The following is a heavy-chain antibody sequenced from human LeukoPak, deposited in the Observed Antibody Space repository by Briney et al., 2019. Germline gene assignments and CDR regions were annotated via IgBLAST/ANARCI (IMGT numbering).Heavy chain of an antibody. D-gene: IGHD3-22*01. CDR3: AKDEDITMISF. CDR2: IYSGGST. Sequence: GGSLRLSCAASGFTVSSNYMSWVRQAPGKGLEWVSVIYSGGSTYYADSVKGRFTISRDNSKNTLYLQMNSLRAEDTAVYYCAKDEDITMISFWGQGTLVTVSS. CDR1: GFTVSSNY. J-gene: IGHJ4*02. V-gene: IGHV3-53*01.